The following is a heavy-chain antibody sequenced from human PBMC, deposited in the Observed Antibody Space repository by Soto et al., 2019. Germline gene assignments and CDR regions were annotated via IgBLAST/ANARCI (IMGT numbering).Heavy chain of an antibody. D-gene: IGHD3-10*01. CDR3: ARTESGWHFDS. CDR2: IYSGGST. CDR1: GFVVSSNY. J-gene: IGHJ4*02. V-gene: IGHV3-66*01. Sequence: EVQLVESGGGLVQPGGSLRLSCAASGFVVSSNYMSWVRQAPGKGLEWVSVIYSGGSTYYADSVKGRFTISRDNSKNTLYLQLNSLRAEDTAVYYCARTESGWHFDSWGQGTLVTVSS.